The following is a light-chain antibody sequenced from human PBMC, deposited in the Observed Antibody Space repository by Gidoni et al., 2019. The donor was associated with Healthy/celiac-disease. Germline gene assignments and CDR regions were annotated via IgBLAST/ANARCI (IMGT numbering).Light chain of an antibody. CDR3: QAWDSSTVV. Sequence: SDELTQPPSVSVSPGQTASITCSGDKLGDKYACWYQQKRGQSPVLVIYQDSKRPSGIPERFSGSNSGNTATLTISGTQAMDEADYYCQAWDSSTVVFGGGTKLTVL. CDR1: KLGDKY. CDR2: QDS. V-gene: IGLV3-1*01. J-gene: IGLJ2*01.